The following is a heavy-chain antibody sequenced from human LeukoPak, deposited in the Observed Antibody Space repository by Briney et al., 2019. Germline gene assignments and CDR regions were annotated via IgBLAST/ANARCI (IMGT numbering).Heavy chain of an antibody. V-gene: IGHV4-39*07. CDR2: IYYTGVT. Sequence: SETLSLTCTVSGGYIITSGHYWGWIRQPPGKGLEWIGSIYYTGVTSTNPFFRSRMSISVDTSKNQFSLNLTSVTAADAAVYYCARERSSSGGHSWFDPWGQRTLVTVSS. D-gene: IGHD4-23*01. CDR3: ARERSSSGGHSWFDP. CDR1: GGYIITSGHY. J-gene: IGHJ5*02.